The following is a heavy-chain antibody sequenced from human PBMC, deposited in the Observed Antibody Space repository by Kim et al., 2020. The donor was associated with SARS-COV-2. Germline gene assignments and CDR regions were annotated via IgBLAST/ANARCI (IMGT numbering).Heavy chain of an antibody. Sequence: SPSFQGHVTISADKSISTAYLQWSSLKASDTAMYYCARQTRITGTTSLDYWGQGTLVTVSS. CDR3: ARQTRITGTTSLDY. J-gene: IGHJ4*02. D-gene: IGHD1-20*01. V-gene: IGHV5-10-1*01.